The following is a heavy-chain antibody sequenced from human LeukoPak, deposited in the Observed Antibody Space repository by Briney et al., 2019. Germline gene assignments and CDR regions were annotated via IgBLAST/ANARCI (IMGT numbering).Heavy chain of an antibody. D-gene: IGHD3-22*01. J-gene: IGHJ4*02. V-gene: IGHV3-23*01. CDR2: ISGSGGST. CDR3: AKDPGDDYYDSSGYSYFDY. CDR1: GFTFSSYA. Sequence: PGGSLRLSCAASGFTFSSYAMSRVRQAPGKGLEWVSAISGSGGSTYYADSVKGRFTISRDNSKNTLYLQMNSLRAEDTAVYYCAKDPGDDYYDSSGYSYFDYWGQGTLVTVSS.